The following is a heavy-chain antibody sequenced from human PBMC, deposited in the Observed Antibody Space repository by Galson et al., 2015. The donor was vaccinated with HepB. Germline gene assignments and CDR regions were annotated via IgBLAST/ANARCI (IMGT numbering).Heavy chain of an antibody. CDR1: GFTFSSYA. V-gene: IGHV3-30-3*01. Sequence: SLRLSCAASGFTFSSYAMHWVRQAPGKGLEWVAVISYDGSNKYYADSVKGRFTISRDNSKNTLYLQMNSLRAEDTAVYYCAREPALKAVAMLDYWGQGTLVTVSS. CDR3: AREPALKAVAMLDY. D-gene: IGHD6-19*01. CDR2: ISYDGSNK. J-gene: IGHJ4*02.